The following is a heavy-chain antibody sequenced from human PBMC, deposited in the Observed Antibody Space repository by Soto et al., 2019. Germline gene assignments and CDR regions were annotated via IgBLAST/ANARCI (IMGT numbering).Heavy chain of an antibody. V-gene: IGHV1-8*01. CDR3: ARGSRGIAAAGTRDYYSYDGMDV. CDR1: GYTFTSYD. CDR2: MNPNSGNT. J-gene: IGHJ6*02. D-gene: IGHD6-13*01. Sequence: ASVKVSCKASGYTFTSYDINWVRQATGQGLEWMGWMNPNSGNTGYAQKFQGRVTMTRNTSISTAYMELSSLRSEDTAVYYCARGSRGIAAAGTRDYYSYDGMDVWGQGTTVTVSS.